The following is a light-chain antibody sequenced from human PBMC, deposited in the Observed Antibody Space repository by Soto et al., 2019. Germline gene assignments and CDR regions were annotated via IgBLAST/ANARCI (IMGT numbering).Light chain of an antibody. V-gene: IGKV3-15*01. Sequence: EIMVTQSPGTLSESPGERVTLSCRASQNVRSNLAWYQKKPGQAPRLLIYAASTRATGVPARFSGSGFGAQFTLTISGLQSEDSTFYHCQQNHFLWTFGEGPKVDIK. J-gene: IGKJ1*01. CDR3: QQNHFLWT. CDR2: AAS. CDR1: QNVRSN.